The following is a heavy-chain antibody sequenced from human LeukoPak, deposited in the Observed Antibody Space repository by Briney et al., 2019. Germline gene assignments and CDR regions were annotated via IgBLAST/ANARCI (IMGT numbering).Heavy chain of an antibody. D-gene: IGHD3-10*01. V-gene: IGHV4-59*12. Sequence: SETLSLTCTVSGGSISSYYWSWIRQPPGKGLEWIGNIYYSGSTYYNPSLKSRVTISVDTSKNQFSLKLSSVTAADTAVYYCARDLMYYYGSGSYSPWDYWGQGTLVTVSS. CDR2: IYYSGST. J-gene: IGHJ4*02. CDR1: GGSISSYY. CDR3: ARDLMYYYGSGSYSPWDY.